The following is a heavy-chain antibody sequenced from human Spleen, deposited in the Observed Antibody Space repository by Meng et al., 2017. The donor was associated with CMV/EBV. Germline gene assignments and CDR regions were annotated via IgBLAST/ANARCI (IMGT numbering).Heavy chain of an antibody. Sequence: SVKVSCKASGGTFSSYAITWVRQAPGQGLEWMGGIIPILGTANYAQKFQGRVTIIADKSTSTAYMQLSSLRSEDTAVYYCARDGVSSGSDYGTYRYYGMDVWGQGTTVTVSS. D-gene: IGHD1-26*01. V-gene: IGHV1-69*10. CDR1: GGTFSSYA. CDR3: ARDGVSSGSDYGTYRYYGMDV. J-gene: IGHJ6*02. CDR2: IIPILGTA.